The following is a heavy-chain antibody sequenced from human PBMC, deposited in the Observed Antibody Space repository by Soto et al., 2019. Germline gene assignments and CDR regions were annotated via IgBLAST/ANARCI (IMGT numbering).Heavy chain of an antibody. Sequence: GGSLRLSCAASGFTFSSYAMSWVRQAPGKGLEWVSAISGSGGSTYYADSVKGRFTISRDNSKNTLYLQMNSLRAEDTAVYYCAKDLTAEYCSSTSCYEGYNYYYGMDVWGQGTTVTVSS. D-gene: IGHD2-2*01. J-gene: IGHJ6*02. CDR1: GFTFSSYA. CDR3: AKDLTAEYCSSTSCYEGYNYYYGMDV. CDR2: ISGSGGST. V-gene: IGHV3-23*01.